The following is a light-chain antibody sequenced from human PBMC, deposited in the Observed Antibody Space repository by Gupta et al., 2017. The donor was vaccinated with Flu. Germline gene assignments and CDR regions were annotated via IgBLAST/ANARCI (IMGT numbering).Light chain of an antibody. CDR2: RNK. CDR1: SNNVGNQG. V-gene: IGLV10-54*04. CDR3: SAWDSSLNEAV. J-gene: IGLJ3*02. Sequence: ATTTWNGNSNNVGNQGAAWRQQHQGHPPKVLTERNKNRPSGIPERFSASRSGNTASLTITGLQPEDEADYYCSAWDSSLNEAVFGGGTKVTVL.